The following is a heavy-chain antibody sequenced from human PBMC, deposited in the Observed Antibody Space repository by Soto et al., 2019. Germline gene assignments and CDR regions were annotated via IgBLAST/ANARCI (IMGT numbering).Heavy chain of an antibody. CDR3: ARETIAAAGTRWFDP. J-gene: IGHJ5*02. V-gene: IGHV4-4*07. CDR2: IYTSGST. D-gene: IGHD6-13*01. CDR1: GGSISSYY. Sequence: PSETLSLTCTVSGGSISSYYWSWIRQPAGKGLEWIGRIYTSGSTNYNPSLKSRVTMSVDTSKNQLSLKLSSVTAADTAVYYCARETIAAAGTRWFDPWGQGTLVTVSS.